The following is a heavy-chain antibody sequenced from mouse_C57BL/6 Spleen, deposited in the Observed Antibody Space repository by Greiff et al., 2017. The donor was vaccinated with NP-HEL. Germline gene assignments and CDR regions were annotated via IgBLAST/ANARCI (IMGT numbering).Heavy chain of an antibody. CDR1: GYTFPDYN. CDR3: ERIGYYGSYAMDY. D-gene: IGHD1-1*01. V-gene: IGHV1-18*01. J-gene: IGHJ4*01. Sequence: EVQLQQSGPELVKPGASVKIPCKASGYTFPDYNMDWVKQSHGKSLEWIGDINPNNGGTIDNQKFKGKATLTVDKSSSTAYMEHRSLTSEDTAGYYCERIGYYGSYAMDYRGQGTSVTVSS. CDR2: INPNNGGT.